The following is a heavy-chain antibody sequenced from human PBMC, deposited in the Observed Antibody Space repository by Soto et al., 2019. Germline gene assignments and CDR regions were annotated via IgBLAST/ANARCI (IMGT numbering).Heavy chain of an antibody. J-gene: IGHJ6*02. CDR1: GGAFSDYA. Sequence: QVQLVQSGAEVKKPGSSVKVSCKASGGAFSDYAFSWVRQAPGQGLEWLGGIMPIFRAPDCAQKFQGRVTITADEFTRTAYMEMNSQRSEDTAVYYCASWLKGPDIGNYYDGMDVWGQGTTVSV. V-gene: IGHV1-69*12. CDR3: ASWLKGPDIGNYYDGMDV. CDR2: IMPIFRAP. D-gene: IGHD2-15*01.